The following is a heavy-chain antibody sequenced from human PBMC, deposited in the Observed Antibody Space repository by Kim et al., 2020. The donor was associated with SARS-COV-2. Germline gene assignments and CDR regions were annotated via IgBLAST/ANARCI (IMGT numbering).Heavy chain of an antibody. D-gene: IGHD6-13*01. CDR2: MNPNSGNT. Sequence: ASVKVSCKASGYTFTSYDINWVRQATGQGLEWMGWMNPNSGNTGYAQKFQGRVTMTRNTSISTAYMELSSLRSEDTAVYYCARGQYSSSWKYYYYYGMDVWGQGTTVTVSS. CDR3: ARGQYSSSWKYYYYYGMDV. V-gene: IGHV1-8*01. CDR1: GYTFTSYD. J-gene: IGHJ6*02.